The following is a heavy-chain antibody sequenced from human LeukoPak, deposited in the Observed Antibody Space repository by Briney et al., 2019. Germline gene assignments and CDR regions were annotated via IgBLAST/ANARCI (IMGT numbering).Heavy chain of an antibody. J-gene: IGHJ4*02. CDR3: ARQAKQDGDYVDY. D-gene: IGHD4-17*01. CDR2: IYPGDSDT. CDR1: GYSFTTYW. V-gene: IGHV5-51*01. Sequence: GESLKISCKGSGYSFTTYWIAWVRQMPGKGLEWMGIIYPGDSDTRYSPSLQGQVTISVDKSITTAYLQWSSLKASDSAMYYCARQAKQDGDYVDYWGQGTLVTVSS.